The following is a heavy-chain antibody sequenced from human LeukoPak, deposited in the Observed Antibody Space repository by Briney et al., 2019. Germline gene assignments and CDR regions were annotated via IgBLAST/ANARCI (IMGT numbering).Heavy chain of an antibody. CDR1: GFTFSSYG. D-gene: IGHD3-22*01. CDR3: AKDRSRAYYDPQYKFDY. J-gene: IGHJ4*02. Sequence: GRSLRLSCAASGFTFSSYGMHWVRQAPGKGLEWVAVIAYDGSNKYSADSVKGRFTISRDNSKNTLFLQMNSLRAEDTAVYYWAKDRSRAYYDPQYKFDYWGQGTMVTVSS. V-gene: IGHV3-30*18. CDR2: IAYDGSNK.